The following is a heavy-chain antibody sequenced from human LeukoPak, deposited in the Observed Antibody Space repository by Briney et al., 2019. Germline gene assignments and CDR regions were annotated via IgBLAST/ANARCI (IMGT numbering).Heavy chain of an antibody. V-gene: IGHV3-11*01. D-gene: IGHD4-17*01. CDR2: ISSSGSTI. CDR1: GFSFSSYW. Sequence: GGSLRLSCAASGFSFSSYWMSWIRQAPGKGLEWVSYISSSGSTIYYADSVKGRFTISRDHAKNSLYLQMNSLRAEDTAVYYCARVDDYVHYWGQGTLVTVSS. CDR3: ARVDDYVHY. J-gene: IGHJ4*02.